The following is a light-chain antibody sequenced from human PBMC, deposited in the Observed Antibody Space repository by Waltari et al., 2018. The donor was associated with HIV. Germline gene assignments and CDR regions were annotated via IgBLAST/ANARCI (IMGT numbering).Light chain of an antibody. Sequence: DIQMTQSPPALSASVGDRVTITCRASQTISGWLVWYQQKPGKAPKLLIYQASTLDTGVPSRFSDSRSGTEFTLTISSLQPDDFATYYCQQYKSYPYTFGQGTKLEIK. CDR2: QAS. CDR1: QTISGW. J-gene: IGKJ2*01. V-gene: IGKV1-5*03. CDR3: QQYKSYPYT.